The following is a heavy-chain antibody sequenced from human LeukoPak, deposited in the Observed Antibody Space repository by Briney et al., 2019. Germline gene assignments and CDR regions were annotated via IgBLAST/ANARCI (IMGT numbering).Heavy chain of an antibody. CDR2: ISGSGGST. V-gene: IGHV3-23*01. Sequence: GGSLRLSCAASGFTFSSYAMSWVRQAPGKGLEWVSAISGSGGSTYYADSVKGRFIISRDNSKNTLYLQMNSLRAEDTAVYYCAIGADIVVVPAAYPVDYLGQGTLVTVSS. CDR3: AIGADIVVVPAAYPVDY. J-gene: IGHJ4*02. CDR1: GFTFSSYA. D-gene: IGHD2-2*01.